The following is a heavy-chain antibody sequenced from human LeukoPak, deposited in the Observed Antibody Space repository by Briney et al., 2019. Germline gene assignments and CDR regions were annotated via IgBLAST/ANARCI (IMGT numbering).Heavy chain of an antibody. J-gene: IGHJ4*02. CDR2: ITTSDGNT. D-gene: IGHD7-27*01. V-gene: IGHV3-23*01. Sequence: GGSLRLSCAASGFTFSSYTMSWVRQAPGRGLEWVSTITTSDGNTYYADSVKGRFTVSRDNSKNTLFLQMNSLRAEDTAVYYCAKDGGLWVSAHWGDSWGRGTLVAVSS. CDR3: AKDGGLWVSAHWGDS. CDR1: GFTFSSYT.